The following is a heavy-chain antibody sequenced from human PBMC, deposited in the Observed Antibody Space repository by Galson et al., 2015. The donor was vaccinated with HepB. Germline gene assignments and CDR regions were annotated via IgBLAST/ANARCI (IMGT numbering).Heavy chain of an antibody. V-gene: IGHV3-48*01. J-gene: IGHJ4*02. Sequence: SLRLSCAASGFTFSSYSMNWVRQAPGKGLEWVSYISSSSTTKHYADSVKGRFTISRDNAKNSLYLQMNSLRAEDTAVYYCARDYDLEGYWGQGTLVTVSS. CDR1: GFTFSSYS. CDR3: ARDYDLEGY. D-gene: IGHD3-3*01. CDR2: ISSSSTTK.